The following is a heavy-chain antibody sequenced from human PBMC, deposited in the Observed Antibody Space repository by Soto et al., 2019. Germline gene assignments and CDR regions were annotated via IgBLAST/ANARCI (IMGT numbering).Heavy chain of an antibody. Sequence: PSETLSLTCTVSGGSITSYYWSWIRQPPEKGLEWIGYIYYSGITYYNPSLKSRVTISVDTSKNQFSLKLSSVTAADTAVYYCARGALYDFWSGYYLPPPIDYWGQGTQVTVSS. CDR2: IYYSGIT. J-gene: IGHJ4*02. V-gene: IGHV4-59*12. CDR3: ARGALYDFWSGYYLPPPIDY. D-gene: IGHD3-3*01. CDR1: GGSITSYY.